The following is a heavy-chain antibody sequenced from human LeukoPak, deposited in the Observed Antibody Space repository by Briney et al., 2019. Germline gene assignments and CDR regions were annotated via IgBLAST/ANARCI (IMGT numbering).Heavy chain of an antibody. CDR1: GVTFSGYY. CDR2: LNHSGST. Sequence: PSETLSLTGAVYGVTFSGYYWSWIPPPPGKGLEWIVELNHSGSTNYNPSLKSRDTISEDTSNNQFSLKLSSVSAADTAFYYCARARGAAADARWFDPWGQGTLVTVSS. D-gene: IGHD6-13*01. V-gene: IGHV4-34*01. CDR3: ARARGAAADARWFDP. J-gene: IGHJ5*02.